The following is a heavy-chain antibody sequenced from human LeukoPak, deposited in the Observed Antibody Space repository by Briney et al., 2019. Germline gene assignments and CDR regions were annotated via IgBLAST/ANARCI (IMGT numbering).Heavy chain of an antibody. V-gene: IGHV1-2*02. J-gene: IGHJ4*02. D-gene: IGHD4-23*01. Sequence: ASVKVSCKASGYTFTDYYIHWVRQAPGQGLEWMGWINPKSGDTNYEQKFQGRVTMTRDTSVSTAYMELRGLRSDDTAMYYCARVYYGGKTPSPGGHWGQGTLVTVSS. CDR2: INPKSGDT. CDR1: GYTFTDYY. CDR3: ARVYYGGKTPSPGGH.